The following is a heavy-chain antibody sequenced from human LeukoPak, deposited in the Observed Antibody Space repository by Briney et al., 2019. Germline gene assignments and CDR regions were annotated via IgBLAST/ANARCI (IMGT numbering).Heavy chain of an antibody. CDR2: INHSGST. J-gene: IGHJ4*02. CDR3: GRGDYYDSSGFDY. D-gene: IGHD3-22*01. Sequence: PSETLSLTCAVYGGSFSGYYWSWIRQPPGKGLEWIGEINHSGSTNYNPSLKSRVTISVDTSKNQFSLKLSSVTAADTAVYYCGRGDYYDSSGFDYWGQGTLVTVSS. CDR1: GGSFSGYY. V-gene: IGHV4-34*01.